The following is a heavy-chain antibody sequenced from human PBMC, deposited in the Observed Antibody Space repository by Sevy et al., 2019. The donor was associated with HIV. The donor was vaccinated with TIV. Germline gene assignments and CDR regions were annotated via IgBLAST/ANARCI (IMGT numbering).Heavy chain of an antibody. CDR1: GFTFGDYA. Sequence: GGSLRLSCTASGFTFGDYAMSWFRQAPGKGLEWVGFIRSKAYGGTTEYAASVKGRFTISRDDSKSIAYLQMNSLKTEDTAVYYCTRDGGTVVTSLDAFDIWGQGTMVTVSS. CDR2: IRSKAYGGTT. J-gene: IGHJ3*02. CDR3: TRDGGTVVTSLDAFDI. D-gene: IGHD2-15*01. V-gene: IGHV3-49*03.